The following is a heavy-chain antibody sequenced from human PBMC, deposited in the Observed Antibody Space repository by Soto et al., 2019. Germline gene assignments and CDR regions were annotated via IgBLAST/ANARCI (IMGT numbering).Heavy chain of an antibody. V-gene: IGHV1-69*13. J-gene: IGHJ5*02. Sequence: GPSVKVSCKASGGTFSSYAISWVRQAPGQGLKWMGGIIPIFGTANYAQKFQGRVTITADESTSTAYMELSSLRSEDTAVYYCARDLGVVVPAASPFDPWGQGTLVTVSS. CDR2: IIPIFGTA. CDR3: ARDLGVVVPAASPFDP. CDR1: GGTFSSYA. D-gene: IGHD2-2*01.